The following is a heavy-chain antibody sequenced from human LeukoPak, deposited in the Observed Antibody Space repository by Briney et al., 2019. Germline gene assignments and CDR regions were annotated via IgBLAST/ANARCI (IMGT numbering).Heavy chain of an antibody. CDR2: IYSGGST. CDR3: ARVVTMVRGHYYYYMDV. J-gene: IGHJ6*03. V-gene: IGHV3-66*01. Sequence: GGSLRLSCAASGFTVSSNYMSWVRQAPGKGLEWVSVIYSGGSTYYADSVKGRFTISRDNPKNTLYLQMNSLRAEDTAVYYCARVVTMVRGHYYYYMDVWGKGTAVTISS. CDR1: GFTVSSNY. D-gene: IGHD3-10*01.